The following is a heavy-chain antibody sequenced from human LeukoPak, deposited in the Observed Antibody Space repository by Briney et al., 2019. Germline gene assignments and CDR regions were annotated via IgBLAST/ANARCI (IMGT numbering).Heavy chain of an antibody. D-gene: IGHD1-1*01. J-gene: IGHJ4*02. V-gene: IGHV3-23*01. CDR2: ISTNGGST. CDR3: AKDLVPLPGDYFDY. Sequence: HPGGSLRLSCEASGFTFSSYAMSWVRQAPGKGLEWVSGISTNGGSTSYADSVKGRFTISRDNSKNTLYLQMNSLRAEDTAVYYCAKDLVPLPGDYFDYWGQGTLVTVSS. CDR1: GFTFSSYA.